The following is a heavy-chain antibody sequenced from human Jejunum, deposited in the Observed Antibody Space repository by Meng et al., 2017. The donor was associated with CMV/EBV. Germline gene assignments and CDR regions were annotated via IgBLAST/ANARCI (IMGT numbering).Heavy chain of an antibody. CDR3: ADFEVG. CDR2: MNTDGSRT. V-gene: IGHV3-74*01. CDR1: GFAFSRYW. J-gene: IGHJ4*02. Sequence: LKISCAASGFAFSRYWIHWVRQVPGKGLVWVSGMNTDGSRTFYADSVKGRFTISRDNAKNMLYLQMSSLSAEDTAVYYCADFEVGWGQGTLVTVSS. D-gene: IGHD1-26*01.